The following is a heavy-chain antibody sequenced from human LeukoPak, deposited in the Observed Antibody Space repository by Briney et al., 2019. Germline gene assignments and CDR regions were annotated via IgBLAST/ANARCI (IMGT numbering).Heavy chain of an antibody. CDR1: GYTFTSYY. D-gene: IGHD6-19*01. CDR2: INPSGGST. CDR3: ARDREVAAHYFDY. J-gene: IGHJ4*02. Sequence: ASVKVSCKASGYTFTSYYMHWVRQAPGQGLEWMGIINPSGGSTSYAQKFQGRGTMTRDTSTSTVYMELSSLRSEDTAVYYCARDREVAAHYFDYWGQGTLSPSPQ. V-gene: IGHV1-46*01.